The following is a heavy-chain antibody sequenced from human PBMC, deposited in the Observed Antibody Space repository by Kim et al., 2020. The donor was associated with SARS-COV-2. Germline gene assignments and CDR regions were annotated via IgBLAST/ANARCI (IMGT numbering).Heavy chain of an antibody. J-gene: IGHJ3*02. CDR2: LDRDGSST. V-gene: IGHV3-74*01. D-gene: IGHD6-19*01. Sequence: GGSLRLSCEASGFTLSNYWMYWVRQGPGKGLVWVSRLDRDGSSTNYADSVKGRFTISRDNAKNTLYLQMNSLRAEDTAVYYCARAGFPSGFDIWGHGSMVTVSS. CDR1: GFTLSNYW. CDR3: ARAGFPSGFDI.